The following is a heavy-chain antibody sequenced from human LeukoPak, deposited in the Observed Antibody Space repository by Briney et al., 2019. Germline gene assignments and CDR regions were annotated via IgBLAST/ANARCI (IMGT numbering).Heavy chain of an antibody. CDR3: AKALAVAGPFDY. V-gene: IGHV3-23*01. CDR1: GFTFSSYA. CDR2: ISGSGGST. J-gene: IGHJ4*02. Sequence: QSGGSLRLSCAASGFTFSSYAMSWVRQAPGKGLEWISAISGSGGSTYYADSVKGRFTISRDNSKNTLYLQMNSLRAEDTAVYYCAKALAVAGPFDYWGQGTLVTVSS. D-gene: IGHD6-19*01.